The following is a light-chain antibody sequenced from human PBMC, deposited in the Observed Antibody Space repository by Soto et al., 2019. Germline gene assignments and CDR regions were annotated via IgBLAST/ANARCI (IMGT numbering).Light chain of an antibody. Sequence: QSVLTQPPSASGSPGQSITISCTGTSSDVGGYHYASWYQQHPGKAPKLMIYEVSKRPSGVPDRFSGSKSGNTASLTVSVLQAEDEADYYCSSYAGNNHRHVSGPGTKGTGL. J-gene: IGLJ1*01. CDR3: SSYAGNNHRHV. CDR1: SSDVGGYHY. CDR2: EVS. V-gene: IGLV2-8*01.